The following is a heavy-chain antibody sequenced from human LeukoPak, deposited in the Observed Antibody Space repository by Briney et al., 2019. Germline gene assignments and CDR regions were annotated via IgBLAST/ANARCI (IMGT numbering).Heavy chain of an antibody. J-gene: IGHJ5*02. D-gene: IGHD2-21*02. CDR3: ARDRSELKLWWRQVHWFDP. Sequence: SETLSLTCTVSGGSISSYYWSWIRQPAGKGLEWIGRIYTSGSTNYNPSLKSRVTISVDKSKNQFSLKLSSVTAADTAVYYCARDRSELKLWWRQVHWFDPWGQGTLVTVSS. CDR1: GGSISSYY. V-gene: IGHV4-4*07. CDR2: IYTSGST.